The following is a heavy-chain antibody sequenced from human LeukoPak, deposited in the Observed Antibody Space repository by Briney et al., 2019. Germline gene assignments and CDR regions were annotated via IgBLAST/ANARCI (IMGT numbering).Heavy chain of an antibody. CDR3: ARGMGLHLGELSFYYYYYMDV. D-gene: IGHD3-16*02. CDR2: IKQDGSEK. CDR1: GFTFSSYW. J-gene: IGHJ6*03. V-gene: IGHV3-7*04. Sequence: GGSLRLSCAASGFTFSSYWMSWVRQAPGKGLEWVANIKQDGSEKYYVDSVKGRVTISRDNAKNSLYLQMNSLRAEDTAVYSCARGMGLHLGELSFYYYYYMDVWGKGTTVTISS.